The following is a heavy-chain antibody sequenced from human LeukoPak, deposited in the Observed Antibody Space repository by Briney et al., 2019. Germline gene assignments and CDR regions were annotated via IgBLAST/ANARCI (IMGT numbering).Heavy chain of an antibody. D-gene: IGHD3-22*01. CDR1: GGSISSYY. V-gene: IGHV4-59*01. J-gene: IGHJ4*02. Sequence: PSETLSLTCSVSGGSISSYYWNWFRQPPGKGLEWIGYIYYGGSTNYNPSLKSRVTISVDTSKNQFSLKLSSVTAADTAVYYCARGLRYYDSSGYYYFDYWGQGTLVTVSS. CDR2: IYYGGST. CDR3: ARGLRYYDSSGYYYFDY.